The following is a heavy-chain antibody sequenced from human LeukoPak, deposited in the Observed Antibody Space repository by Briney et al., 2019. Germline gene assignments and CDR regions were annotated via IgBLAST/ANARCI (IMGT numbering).Heavy chain of an antibody. CDR2: VYYSGST. J-gene: IGHJ5*02. CDR3: ARGADWFDP. CDR1: GGSISSYY. Sequence: PSETLSLTCTVSGGSISSYYWSWIRQPPGKGLEWIGYVYYSGSTNYNPSLRSRVTISVDTSKNQFSLKLSSVTAADTAVYYCARGADWFDPWGQGTLVTVSS. V-gene: IGHV4-59*01.